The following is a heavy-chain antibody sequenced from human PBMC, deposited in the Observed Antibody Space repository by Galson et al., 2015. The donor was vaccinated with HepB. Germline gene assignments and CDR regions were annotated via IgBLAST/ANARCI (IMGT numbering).Heavy chain of an antibody. J-gene: IGHJ4*02. Sequence: SVKVSCKAAGYIFTTYAMNWVRQAPGQGLEWMGWINTNTGNPTYAQGFTGRFVFSLDTSVSTTYLQISSLKPEDTAVYYCAGDYGDYGWGQGTLVTVSS. CDR2: INTNTGNP. D-gene: IGHD4-17*01. CDR1: GYIFTTYA. CDR3: AGDYGDYG. V-gene: IGHV7-4-1*02.